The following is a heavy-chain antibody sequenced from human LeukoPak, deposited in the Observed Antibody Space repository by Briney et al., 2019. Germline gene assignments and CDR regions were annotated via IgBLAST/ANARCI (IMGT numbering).Heavy chain of an antibody. D-gene: IGHD6-13*01. V-gene: IGHV3-11*05. CDR2: ISSSSSYT. J-gene: IGHJ6*02. Sequence: GGSLRLPCAASGFTFSDYYMSWIRQAPGKGLEWVSYISSSSSYTNYADSVKGRFTISRDNAKNSLYLQMNSLRAEDTAVYYCARDYVGSSSWNYYYYYGMDVWGQGTTVTVSS. CDR1: GFTFSDYY. CDR3: ARDYVGSSSWNYYYYYGMDV.